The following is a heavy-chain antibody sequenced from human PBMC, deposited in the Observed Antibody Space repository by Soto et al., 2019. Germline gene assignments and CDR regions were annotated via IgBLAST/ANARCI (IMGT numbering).Heavy chain of an antibody. V-gene: IGHV3-23*01. CDR1: GFTFSNYA. D-gene: IGHD6-6*01. Sequence: EVQLLESGGGLVPPGGSLRLSCAATGFTFSNYAMSWVRQAPGKGLEWVSSTGGSGSSTYYADSVKGRFTISRDNSKNTLYLQMNSLRAEDTAVYYCAKDVVGIAGRRGGFDYWGQGALVTVSS. J-gene: IGHJ4*02. CDR2: TGGSGSST. CDR3: AKDVVGIAGRRGGFDY.